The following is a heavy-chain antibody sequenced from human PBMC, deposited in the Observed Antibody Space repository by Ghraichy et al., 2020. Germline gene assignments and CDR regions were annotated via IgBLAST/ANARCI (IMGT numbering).Heavy chain of an antibody. CDR1: GFTFNNYY. CDR2: IDTDGSST. Sequence: GSLNISCAASGFTFNNYYMHWVHQAPGRGLVWVSRIDTDGSSTRYADSVKGRFTISRDNAKNTLYLQMNSLRAEDTAVYYCARDTSSWYAIPHWGQGTLVTVSS. J-gene: IGHJ1*01. CDR3: ARDTSSWYAIPH. V-gene: IGHV3-74*01. D-gene: IGHD6-13*01.